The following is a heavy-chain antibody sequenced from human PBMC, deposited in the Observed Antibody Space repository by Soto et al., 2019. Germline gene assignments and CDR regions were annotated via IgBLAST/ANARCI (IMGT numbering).Heavy chain of an antibody. Sequence: QVQLQESGPGLVKPSETLSLTCTVSGGSISNYYWSWIRQPPGKGLEWIGCIFYSGSTNYSPSLRRRVTRSVDTSKNQFALELSSVTAADTAVYYCARDGKVSGSATHWFDPWGQGTRVTVSS. CDR3: ARDGKVSGSATHWFDP. D-gene: IGHD1-26*01. V-gene: IGHV4-59*01. CDR1: GGSISNYY. CDR2: IFYSGST. J-gene: IGHJ5*02.